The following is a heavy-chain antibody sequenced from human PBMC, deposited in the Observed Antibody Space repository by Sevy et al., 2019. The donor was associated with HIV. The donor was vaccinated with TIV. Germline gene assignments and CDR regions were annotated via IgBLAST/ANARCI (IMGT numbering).Heavy chain of an antibody. CDR1: GGSISSYY. Sequence: LSETLSLTCTVSGGSISSYYWSWIRQPPGKGLEWIGYIYYSGSTNYNPSLKSRVTISVDTSKNQFSLKLSSVTAADTAVYYCARGSTRAYWDYWGQGTLVTVSS. CDR3: ARGSTRAYWDY. D-gene: IGHD2-21*01. J-gene: IGHJ4*02. CDR2: IYYSGST. V-gene: IGHV4-59*13.